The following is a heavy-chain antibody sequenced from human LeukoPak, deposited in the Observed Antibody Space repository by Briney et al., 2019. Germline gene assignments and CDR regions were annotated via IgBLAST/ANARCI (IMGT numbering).Heavy chain of an antibody. D-gene: IGHD3-10*01. CDR1: GFTFSSYG. CDR2: ISHDGSDS. V-gene: IGHV3-30*18. Sequence: PGGSLRLSCAASGFTFSSYGMHWVRQAPGKGLEWVAVISHDGSDSHYADSVKGRFTISRDNSKNTVYLQMSSLRPEDTAVYFCAKELYFGSGSYPVYWGQGTLVRVSS. CDR3: AKELYFGSGSYPVY. J-gene: IGHJ4*02.